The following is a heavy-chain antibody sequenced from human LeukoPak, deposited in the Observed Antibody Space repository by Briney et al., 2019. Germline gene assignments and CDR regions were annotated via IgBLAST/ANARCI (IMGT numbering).Heavy chain of an antibody. V-gene: IGHV3-21*01. CDR2: ISSGGTYK. CDR1: GFTFSSYA. Sequence: GGSLRLSCAASGFTFSSYAMSWVRQAPGKGLEWVSSISSGGTYKYYADSVKGRFTTSRDNAQNSLYLQMNSLRAEDSSVYYCARPTTVTTISADAFDIWGQGTMVTVSS. CDR3: ARPTTVTTISADAFDI. D-gene: IGHD4-17*01. J-gene: IGHJ3*02.